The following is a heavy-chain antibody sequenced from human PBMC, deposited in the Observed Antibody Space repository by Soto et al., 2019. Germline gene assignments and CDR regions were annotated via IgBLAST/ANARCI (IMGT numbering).Heavy chain of an antibody. CDR3: ARGPRWYSYGYVPWFAP. D-gene: IGHD5-18*01. Sequence: TENQSLNSAVYRGSITSYYWTCVRHPPGKGIEWIGDSNPSGRTDYDPSLQSLFTISVDTSKNQFSLKLSSGTAADTAVYYCARGPRWYSYGYVPWFAPWGQGTLVTVSS. CDR1: RGSITSYY. V-gene: IGHV4-34*01. J-gene: IGHJ5*02. CDR2: SNPSGRT.